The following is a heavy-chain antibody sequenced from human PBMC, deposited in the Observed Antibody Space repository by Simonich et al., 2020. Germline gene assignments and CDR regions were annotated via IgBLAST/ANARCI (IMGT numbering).Heavy chain of an antibody. V-gene: IGHV4-34*01. D-gene: IGHD3-3*01. CDR1: GGSFSGYY. J-gene: IGHJ1*01. CDR2: INHSGST. CDR3: ARRGYYNFWSGYEYFQH. Sequence: QVQLQQWGAGLLKPSETLSLTCAVYGGSFSGYYWSWIRQPPGKGLEWIGAINHSGSTNYNPSLRSRVTISVDTSKNQFSLKLSSVTAADTAVYYCARRGYYNFWSGYEYFQHWGQGTLVTVSS.